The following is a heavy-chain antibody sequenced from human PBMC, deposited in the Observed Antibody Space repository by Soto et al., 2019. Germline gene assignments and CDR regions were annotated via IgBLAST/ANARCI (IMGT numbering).Heavy chain of an antibody. Sequence: SETLSLTCTVSGGYISSSSYYWGWIRQPPGKGLEWIGSIYYSGSTYYNPSLKSRVTISVDTSKNQFSLKLSSVTAADTAVYYCARSLRHDAFDIWGQGTMVTVSS. V-gene: IGHV4-39*01. CDR3: ARSLRHDAFDI. CDR1: GGYISSSSYY. CDR2: IYYSGST. J-gene: IGHJ3*02. D-gene: IGHD5-12*01.